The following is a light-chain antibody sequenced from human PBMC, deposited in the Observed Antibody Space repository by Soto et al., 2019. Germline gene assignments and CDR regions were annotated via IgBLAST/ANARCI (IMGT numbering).Light chain of an antibody. CDR1: KSDIGIYDF. CDR3: KSYAGSNTYV. V-gene: IGLV2-8*01. Sequence: QSALTQPPSASGSPGQSVTISCTGSKSDIGIYDFVSWYQHHPGKAPRLIIYEVVQPPSGVRDRFSGSKSGNTASLTVSGLQAADEADYFCKSYAGSNTYVFGTGTKLTVL. CDR2: EVV. J-gene: IGLJ1*01.